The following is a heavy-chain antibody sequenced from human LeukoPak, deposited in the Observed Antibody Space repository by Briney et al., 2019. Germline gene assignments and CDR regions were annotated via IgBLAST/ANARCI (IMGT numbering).Heavy chain of an antibody. CDR2: INPNSGGT. Sequence: ASVKVSCKASGYTFTGYYMHWVRQAPGQGLEWMGWINPNSGGTNYAQKFQGRVTMTRDTSISTAYMELSRLRPDDTAVYYCARGTSLRFLEWLPNDDYWGQGTLVTVSS. D-gene: IGHD3-3*01. J-gene: IGHJ4*02. V-gene: IGHV1-2*02. CDR1: GYTFTGYY. CDR3: ARGTSLRFLEWLPNDDY.